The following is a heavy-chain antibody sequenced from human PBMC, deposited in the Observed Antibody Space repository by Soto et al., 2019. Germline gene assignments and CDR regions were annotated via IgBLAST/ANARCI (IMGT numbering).Heavy chain of an antibody. D-gene: IGHD3-16*01. Sequence: QVQLVESGGGLVNPGGSLRLSCAASGFTFSDYYINWIRQSPGKGLEWISYIGSSSSFSAYADSVKGRFTISRDNARELVYLQMTSLRADDTAVYYCARAKDVNNYAFDSWGQGSLVTVSS. CDR3: ARAKDVNNYAFDS. J-gene: IGHJ4*02. V-gene: IGHV3-11*05. CDR2: IGSSSSFS. CDR1: GFTFSDYY.